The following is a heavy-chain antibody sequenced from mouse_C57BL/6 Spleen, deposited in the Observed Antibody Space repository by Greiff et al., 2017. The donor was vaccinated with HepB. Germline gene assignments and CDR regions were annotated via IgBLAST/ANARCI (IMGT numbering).Heavy chain of an antibody. D-gene: IGHD2-4*01. CDR2: INPNNGGT. Sequence: EVQLQESGPELVKPGASVKMSCKASGYTFTDYNMHWVKQTHGKSLEWIGYINPNNGGTSYNQKFKGKATLTVNKSSSTAYMELRSLTSEDSAVYYCARGYDYAFAYWGQGTLVTVSA. J-gene: IGHJ3*01. V-gene: IGHV1-22*01. CDR1: GYTFTDYN. CDR3: ARGYDYAFAY.